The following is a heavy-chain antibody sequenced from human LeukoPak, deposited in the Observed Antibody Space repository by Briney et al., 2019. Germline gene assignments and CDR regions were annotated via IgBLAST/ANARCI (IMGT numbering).Heavy chain of an antibody. V-gene: IGHV1-18*04. Sequence: ASVKVSCKASGYSFTTYGISWVRQAPGQGLEWMGWISTYHGTTNYAQKFQDRVTMTTDTSTNTAYMELRTLRSDDTAVYYCVRGGNAGSWIWGQGTRVTVSS. D-gene: IGHD3-16*01. CDR3: VRGGNAGSWI. CDR2: ISTYHGTT. CDR1: GYSFTTYG. J-gene: IGHJ4*02.